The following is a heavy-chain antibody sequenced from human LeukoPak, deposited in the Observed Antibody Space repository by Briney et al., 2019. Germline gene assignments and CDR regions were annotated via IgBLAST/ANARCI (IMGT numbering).Heavy chain of an antibody. CDR2: MYYSGST. CDR1: GGSISSNRYY. V-gene: IGHV4-39*01. D-gene: IGHD3-10*01. J-gene: IGHJ4*02. Sequence: SETLSLTCTVSGGSISSNRYYWGWIRQPPGKGLEWIGSMYYSGSTYYNPSLKSRVTISVDTSKNQFSLKLFSVTAADTAVYYCARGYGSGSYFAYWGQGTLVTVSS. CDR3: ARGYGSGSYFAY.